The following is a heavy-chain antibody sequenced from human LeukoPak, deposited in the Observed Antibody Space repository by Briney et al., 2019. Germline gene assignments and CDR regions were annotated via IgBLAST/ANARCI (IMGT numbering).Heavy chain of an antibody. D-gene: IGHD3-22*01. CDR2: IKQDGSEK. V-gene: IGHV3-7*01. CDR1: GFTFSSYW. CDR3: ARDSFYYDSSGYAFDI. J-gene: IGHJ3*02. Sequence: GGSLRVSCAASGFTFSSYWMSWVRQAPGKGLEWVANIKQDGSEKYYVDSVKGRFTISRDNAKNSLYLQMNSLRAEDTAVYYCARDSFYYDSSGYAFDIWGQGTMVTVSS.